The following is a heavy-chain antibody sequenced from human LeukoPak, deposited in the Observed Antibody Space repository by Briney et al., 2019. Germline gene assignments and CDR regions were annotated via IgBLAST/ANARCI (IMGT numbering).Heavy chain of an antibody. Sequence: SETLSLTCTVSGGSISGYYWTWIRQPPGKGLEWIGYIYYSGSTSYNPSLKSRVTISVDTSKNQFSLKLSSVTAADTAVYYCARALTGRGGSDYWGQGTPVTVSS. D-gene: IGHD3-9*01. CDR3: ARALTGRGGSDY. J-gene: IGHJ4*02. CDR2: IYYSGST. CDR1: GGSISGYY. V-gene: IGHV4-59*01.